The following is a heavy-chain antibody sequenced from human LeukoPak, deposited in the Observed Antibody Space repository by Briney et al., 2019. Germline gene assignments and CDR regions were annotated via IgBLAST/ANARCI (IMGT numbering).Heavy chain of an antibody. CDR1: GFTFSSYA. V-gene: IGHV3-23*01. D-gene: IGHD6-19*01. Sequence: GGSLRLSCAASGFTFSSYAMSWVRQAPGKGLEWVSAISSSDGNTYYADSGKGRLTISRDNSKNTLYLQMNSLRAEDTAIYYCAKEAVAGMVDVWGKGTTVTVSS. CDR2: ISSSDGNT. J-gene: IGHJ6*04. CDR3: AKEAVAGMVDV.